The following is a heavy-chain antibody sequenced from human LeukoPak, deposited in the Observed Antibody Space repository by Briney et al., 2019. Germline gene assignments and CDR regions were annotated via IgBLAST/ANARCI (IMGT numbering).Heavy chain of an antibody. D-gene: IGHD6-6*01. Sequence: PSETLSLTCAVHGGSFSGYYWSWIRQPPGKGLEWIGEINHSGSTNYSPSLKSRVTISVDTSKNQFSLKLSSVTAADTAVYYCARETEYSSSFDPWGQGTLVTVSS. CDR2: INHSGST. V-gene: IGHV4-34*09. J-gene: IGHJ5*02. CDR3: ARETEYSSSFDP. CDR1: GGSFSGYY.